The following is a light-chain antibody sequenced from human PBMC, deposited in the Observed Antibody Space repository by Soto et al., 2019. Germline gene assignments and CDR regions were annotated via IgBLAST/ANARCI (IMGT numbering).Light chain of an antibody. CDR1: QNVRAF. CDR2: AAS. CDR3: HHFGSLPET. J-gene: IGKJ1*01. V-gene: IGKV3-11*01. Sequence: EVVLTQSPATLSLSPGERATLSCRASQNVRAFLDWYQQKPGQAPRLLIYAASNRATGIPDRFSGSGSGTDFTLTISSLEPEDFAVYYCHHFGSLPETFGQGTNVE.